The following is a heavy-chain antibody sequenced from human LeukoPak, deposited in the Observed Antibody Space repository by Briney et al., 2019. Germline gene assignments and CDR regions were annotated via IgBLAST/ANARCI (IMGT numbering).Heavy chain of an antibody. V-gene: IGHV4-39*01. J-gene: IGHJ6*02. CDR2: IYYSGST. D-gene: IGHD3-3*01. Sequence: SETLSLTCTVSGGSISSSSYYWGWIRQPPGKGLEWIGSIYYSGSTYYNPSLKSRVTISVGTSKNQFSLKLSSVTAADTAVYYCARQYYDFWSGYYMSLNYYYGMDVWGQGTTVTVSS. CDR3: ARQYYDFWSGYYMSLNYYYGMDV. CDR1: GGSISSSSYY.